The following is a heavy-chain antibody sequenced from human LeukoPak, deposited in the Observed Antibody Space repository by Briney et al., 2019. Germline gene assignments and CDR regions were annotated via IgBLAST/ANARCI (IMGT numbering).Heavy chain of an antibody. Sequence: PGGSLRLSCAASGFTFDDHAMHWVRQAPGKGLEWVSGISWNSGSIVYADSVKGRFTISRDNAKNSLYLQMNSLRAEDTALYYCAKALGSGSYRPFDYWGQGTLVTVSS. CDR1: GFTFDDHA. CDR3: AKALGSGSYRPFDY. J-gene: IGHJ4*02. V-gene: IGHV3-9*01. D-gene: IGHD3-10*01. CDR2: ISWNSGSI.